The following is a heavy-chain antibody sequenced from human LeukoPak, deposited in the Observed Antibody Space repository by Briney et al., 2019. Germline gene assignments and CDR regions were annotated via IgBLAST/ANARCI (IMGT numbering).Heavy chain of an antibody. V-gene: IGHV3-7*01. CDR1: GFTLSSYW. CDR3: ARLDYVDAFDI. D-gene: IGHD4-17*01. Sequence: GGSLRLSCAASGFTLSSYWMSWVRHAPGKGLGGVANIKQDGSEEYYLVSVQGRITIPRDNAKNPLYLQMNSLRAEDTAVYDCARLDYVDAFDIWGQGTMVTVSS. J-gene: IGHJ3*02. CDR2: IKQDGSEE.